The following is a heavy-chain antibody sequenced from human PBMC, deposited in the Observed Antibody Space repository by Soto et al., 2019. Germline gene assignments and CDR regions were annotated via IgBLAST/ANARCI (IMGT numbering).Heavy chain of an antibody. CDR1: GFTFSDYY. D-gene: IGHD1-7*01. CDR3: ARDGWELELHNRGNYYYGMDV. CDR2: ISSSSSYT. V-gene: IGHV3-11*06. J-gene: IGHJ6*02. Sequence: SLRLSCAASGFTFSDYYMSWIRQAPGKGLEWVSYISSSSSYTNYADSVKGRFTISRDNAKNSLYLQMNSLRAEDTAVYYCARDGWELELHNRGNYYYGMDVWGQGTTVTVSS.